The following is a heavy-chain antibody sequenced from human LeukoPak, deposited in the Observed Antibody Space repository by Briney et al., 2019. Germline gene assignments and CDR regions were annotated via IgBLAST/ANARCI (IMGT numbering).Heavy chain of an antibody. V-gene: IGHV3-21*01. D-gene: IGHD2-2*02. Sequence: GGSLRLSCAASGFTFSSYSMNWVRQAPGKGLEWVSSISSSSSYIYYADSVKGRFTISRDNAKNSLYLQMNSLRAEDTAVYYCARGRIGGYCSSTSCYTGYYFDYWGQGTLVTVSP. CDR2: ISSSSSYI. CDR1: GFTFSSYS. J-gene: IGHJ4*02. CDR3: ARGRIGGYCSSTSCYTGYYFDY.